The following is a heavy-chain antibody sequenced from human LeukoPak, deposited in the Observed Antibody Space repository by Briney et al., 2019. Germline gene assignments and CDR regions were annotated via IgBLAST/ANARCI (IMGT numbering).Heavy chain of an antibody. Sequence: PGGSLRLSCAAAGFTFASFAMTWVRQAPGKGLAWVSGISGSGPITYYADSVKGRFTISRDNSKNTQYLQMNSLRAEDTAVYYCAKDSEDWGQGTLVTVSS. J-gene: IGHJ4*02. CDR1: GFTFASFA. V-gene: IGHV3-23*01. CDR2: ISGSGPIT. CDR3: AKDSED.